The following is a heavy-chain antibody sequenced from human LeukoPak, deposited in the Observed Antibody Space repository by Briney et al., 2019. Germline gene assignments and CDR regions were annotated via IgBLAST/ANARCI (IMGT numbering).Heavy chain of an antibody. V-gene: IGHV4-34*01. CDR1: GGSFSGYY. J-gene: IGHJ6*03. CDR2: INHSGST. CDR3: ARLNYYYYMDV. Sequence: SETLSLTCAVYGGSFSGYYWSWIRQPPGKGLEWIGEINHSGSTNYNPSLKSRVTISVDTSKDQFSLKLSSATAADTAVYYCARLNYYYYMDVWGKGTTVTVSS.